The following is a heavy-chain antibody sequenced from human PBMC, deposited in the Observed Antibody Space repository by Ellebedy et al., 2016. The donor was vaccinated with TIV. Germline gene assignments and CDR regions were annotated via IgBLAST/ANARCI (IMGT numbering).Heavy chain of an antibody. J-gene: IGHJ4*02. D-gene: IGHD7-27*01. Sequence: SETLSLTCTVSGGSVSSGSYYWSWIRQPPGKGLEWIGYIYYSGSTMYNPSLKSRVTISVDTSKNQFSLKLSSVTAADTAVYYCAKVNWGSQEGENCWGQGTLVSVSS. CDR3: AKVNWGSQEGENC. CDR2: IYYSGST. CDR1: GGSVSSGSYY. V-gene: IGHV4-61*01.